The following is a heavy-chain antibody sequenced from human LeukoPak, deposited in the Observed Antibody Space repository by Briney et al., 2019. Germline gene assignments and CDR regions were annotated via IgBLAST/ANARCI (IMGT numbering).Heavy chain of an antibody. CDR3: ANRRGYCSSTSCPDY. Sequence: GSLRLSCAASGFTFSSYAMSWVRQAPGKGLEWVSAISGSGGSTYYADSVKGRFTISRDNSKNTLYLQMNSLRAEDTAVYYCANRRGYCSSTSCPDYWGQGTLVTVSS. V-gene: IGHV3-23*01. CDR2: ISGSGGST. D-gene: IGHD2-2*01. J-gene: IGHJ4*02. CDR1: GFTFSSYA.